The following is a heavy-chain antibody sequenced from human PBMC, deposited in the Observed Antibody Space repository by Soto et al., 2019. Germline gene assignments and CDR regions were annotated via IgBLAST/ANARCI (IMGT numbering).Heavy chain of an antibody. CDR3: AKDGGKSYGFHDS. D-gene: IGHD3-16*02. V-gene: IGHV3-30*18. J-gene: IGHJ4*02. Sequence: GGSLRLSCVASGFTFSDYGMHWVRQAPGKGLEWVALIAYDGSSKNYADSAKGRFTISRDNSKDTVYLQMSSLRADDTSVYYCAKDGGKSYGFHDSRGQGPLVTVSS. CDR1: GFTFSDYG. CDR2: IAYDGSSK.